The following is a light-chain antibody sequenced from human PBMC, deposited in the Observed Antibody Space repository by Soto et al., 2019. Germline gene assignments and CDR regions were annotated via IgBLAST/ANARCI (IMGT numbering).Light chain of an antibody. V-gene: IGLV1-40*01. CDR2: GNS. J-gene: IGLJ2*01. Sequence: QSVLTQPPSVSGAPGQRVPISCTGSSSNIGAGYDVHWYQQLPGTAPKLLIYGNSNRPSGVPYRFSGSKSGTSASLAITGLQPEDEADYYCQSYDSSLSGREVFGGGTKLTVL. CDR3: QSYDSSLSGREV. CDR1: SSNIGAGYD.